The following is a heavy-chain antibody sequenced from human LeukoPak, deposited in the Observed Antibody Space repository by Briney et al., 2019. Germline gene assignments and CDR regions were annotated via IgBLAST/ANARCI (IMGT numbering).Heavy chain of an antibody. CDR1: GGTFSSYA. CDR3: ARDRRGGWYFVDYYYGMDV. Sequence: GASVKVSCKASGGTFSSYAISWVRQAPGQGLEWMGGIIPIFGTANYAQKFQGRVTITADESTSTAYMELSSLRPEDTAVYYCARDRRGGWYFVDYYYGMDVWGQGTTVTVSS. D-gene: IGHD6-19*01. J-gene: IGHJ6*02. CDR2: IIPIFGTA. V-gene: IGHV1-69*13.